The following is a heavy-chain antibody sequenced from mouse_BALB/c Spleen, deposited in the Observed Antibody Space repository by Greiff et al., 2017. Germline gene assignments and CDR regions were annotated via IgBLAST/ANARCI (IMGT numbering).Heavy chain of an antibody. V-gene: IGHV5-4*02. Sequence: EVKLMESGGGLVKPGGSLKLSCAASGFTFSDYYMYWVRQTPEKRLEWVATISDGGSYTYYPDSVKGRFTISRDNAKNNLYLQMSSLKSEDTAMYYCARGGGTARAWFAYWGQGTLVTVSA. J-gene: IGHJ3*01. CDR3: ARGGGTARAWFAY. CDR1: GFTFSDYY. CDR2: ISDGGSYT. D-gene: IGHD3-2*01.